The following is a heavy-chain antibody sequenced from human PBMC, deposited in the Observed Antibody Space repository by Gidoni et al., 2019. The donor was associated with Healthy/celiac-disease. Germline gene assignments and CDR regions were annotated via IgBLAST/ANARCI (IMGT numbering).Heavy chain of an antibody. D-gene: IGHD2-21*02. J-gene: IGHJ4*02. CDR3: ERGALPKGVVTYFDY. Sequence: QVQLVQSGAEVTKPGSSVKVSCKASGGPFSSYAIRWVRQAPGQGFEWMGGIVAIFGKANYAQECQGRVRITSANSACTAYMELRSRSAEDTAVYYCERGALPKGVVTYFDYWGQGTLVTVSS. CDR1: GGPFSSYA. V-gene: IGHV1-69*06. CDR2: IVAIFGKA.